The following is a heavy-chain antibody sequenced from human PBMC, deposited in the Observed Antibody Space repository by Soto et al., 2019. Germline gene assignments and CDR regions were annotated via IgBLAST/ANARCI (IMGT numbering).Heavy chain of an antibody. J-gene: IGHJ6*02. V-gene: IGHV3-23*01. CDR3: AKVGGLGYCSSTSCYDYGMDV. CDR1: GFTFSSYA. Sequence: GGSLRLSCAASGFTFSSYAMSWVRQAPGKGLEWVSAISGSGGSTYYADSVKGRFTISRDNSKNTLYLQMNSLRAEDTAVYYCAKVGGLGYCSSTSCYDYGMDVWGQGTTVTVSS. CDR2: ISGSGGST. D-gene: IGHD2-2*01.